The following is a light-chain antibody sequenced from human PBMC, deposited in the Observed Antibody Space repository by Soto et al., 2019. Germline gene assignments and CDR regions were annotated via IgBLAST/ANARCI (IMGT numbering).Light chain of an antibody. CDR2: GAS. CDR1: QSISTY. CDR3: QQSFSTHSWT. Sequence: DIQMTQSPSTLSGSVGDRVTITCRASQSISTYLNWYQQKPGKAPKLLISGASTLQSGVPSRFSGSGSGTDFTLTIDSLQPEDFATYYCQQSFSTHSWTFGQGTKVDI. J-gene: IGKJ1*01. V-gene: IGKV1-39*01.